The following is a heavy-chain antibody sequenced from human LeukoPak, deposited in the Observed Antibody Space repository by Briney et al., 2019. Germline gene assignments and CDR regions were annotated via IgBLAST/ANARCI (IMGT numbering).Heavy chain of an antibody. D-gene: IGHD6-19*01. J-gene: IGHJ3*02. Sequence: SETLSLTCAVYGGSFSGYYWSWIRQPPGKGLEWIGEINHSESTNSNPSLKSRVTISVDTSKNQFSLRLSSVTAADTAVYYRARAGRSGWYPAAFDIWGQGTMVTVSS. V-gene: IGHV4-34*01. CDR3: ARAGRSGWYPAAFDI. CDR2: INHSEST. CDR1: GGSFSGYY.